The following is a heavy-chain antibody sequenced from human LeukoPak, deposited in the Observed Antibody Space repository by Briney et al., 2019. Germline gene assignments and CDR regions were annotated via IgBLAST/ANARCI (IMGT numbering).Heavy chain of an antibody. V-gene: IGHV5-51*01. CDR3: ARQRWLQYPVGY. J-gene: IGHJ4*02. Sequence: GESLKISCQASGYSFSNNWIGWVRQMPGKGLEWLGIIYPGDSDTRYSPSFQGQVTISADKSISTAYLQWSSLKASDTAMYYCARQRWLQYPVGYWGQGTLVTVSS. D-gene: IGHD5-24*01. CDR1: GYSFSNNW. CDR2: IYPGDSDT.